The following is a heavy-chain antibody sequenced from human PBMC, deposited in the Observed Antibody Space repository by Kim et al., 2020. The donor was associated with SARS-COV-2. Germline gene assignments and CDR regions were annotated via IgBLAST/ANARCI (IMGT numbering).Heavy chain of an antibody. J-gene: IGHJ6*02. V-gene: IGHV3-21*01. CDR2: SYI. Sequence: SYIYYADSVKGRFTISRDNAKNSLYLQMNSLRAEDTAVYYCARGGKTLDVWGQGTTVTVSS. CDR3: ARGGKTLDV.